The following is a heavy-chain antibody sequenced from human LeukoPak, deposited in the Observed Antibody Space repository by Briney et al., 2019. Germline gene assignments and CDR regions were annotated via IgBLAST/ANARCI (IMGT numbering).Heavy chain of an antibody. CDR2: ISSNGGST. CDR1: GFTFSSYA. J-gene: IGHJ4*02. CDR3: ARAFRYCSGGSCYPFDY. D-gene: IGHD2-15*01. V-gene: IGHV3-64*01. Sequence: GGSLRLSCAASGFTFSSYAMHWVRQAPGKGLEYVSAISSNGGSTYYANSVKGRFTVSRDNSKNALYLQMGSLRAEDMAVYYCARAFRYCSGGSCYPFDYWGQGTLVTVSS.